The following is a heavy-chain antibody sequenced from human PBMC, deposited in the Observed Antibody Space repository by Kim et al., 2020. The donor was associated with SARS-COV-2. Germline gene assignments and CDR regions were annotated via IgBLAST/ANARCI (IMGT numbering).Heavy chain of an antibody. D-gene: IGHD2-2*02. Sequence: GESLKISCKGSGYSFTSYWIGWVRQMPGKGLEWMGIIYPGDSDTRYSPSFQGQVTISADKSISTAYLQWSSLKASDTAMYYCARPGYCSSTSCYTGAFDIWGQGTMVTVSS. CDR2: IYPGDSDT. V-gene: IGHV5-51*01. CDR1: GYSFTSYW. J-gene: IGHJ3*02. CDR3: ARPGYCSSTSCYTGAFDI.